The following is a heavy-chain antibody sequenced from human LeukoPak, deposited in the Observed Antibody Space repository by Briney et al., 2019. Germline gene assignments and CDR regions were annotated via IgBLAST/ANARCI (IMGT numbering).Heavy chain of an antibody. J-gene: IGHJ4*02. Sequence: GGSLRLSCAVSGFPFSIYEMNWVRQAPGKGLEWVSNIGSSGTTIYYADSVKGRFSISRDNAKSSLYLQMNSLRDEDTAVYYCARGKDTVVTPYHFDYWGQGTLVTVSS. CDR1: GFPFSIYE. V-gene: IGHV3-48*03. CDR3: ARGKDTVVTPYHFDY. D-gene: IGHD4-23*01. CDR2: IGSSGTTI.